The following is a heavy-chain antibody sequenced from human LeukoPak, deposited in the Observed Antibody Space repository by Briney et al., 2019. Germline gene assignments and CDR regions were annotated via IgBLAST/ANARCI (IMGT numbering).Heavy chain of an antibody. D-gene: IGHD3-16*01. CDR2: ISYDGGDK. Sequence: GGSLRLSCAASGFTFSSYGMHWVRQAPGKGLEWVALISYDGGDKYYAESMKGRITISRDNAENTLYLQMNNLRPDDTAFYFCVKEGVEYSYSYGDYWGQGTLVTVSS. CDR1: GFTFSSYG. CDR3: VKEGVEYSYSYGDY. J-gene: IGHJ4*02. V-gene: IGHV3-30*18.